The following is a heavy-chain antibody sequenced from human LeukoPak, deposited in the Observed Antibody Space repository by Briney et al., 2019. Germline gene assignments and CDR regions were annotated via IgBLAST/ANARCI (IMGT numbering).Heavy chain of an antibody. J-gene: IGHJ5*02. CDR3: AKDFWSGPPSNWFDP. V-gene: IGHV3-33*06. Sequence: GGSLRLSCAASGFTFSSHGMHWVRQAPGKGLEWVAVIWYDGSNKYYADSVKGRFTISRDNSKNTLYLQMNSLRAEDTAVYYCAKDFWSGPPSNWFDPWGQGTLVTVSS. CDR2: IWYDGSNK. CDR1: GFTFSSHG. D-gene: IGHD3-3*01.